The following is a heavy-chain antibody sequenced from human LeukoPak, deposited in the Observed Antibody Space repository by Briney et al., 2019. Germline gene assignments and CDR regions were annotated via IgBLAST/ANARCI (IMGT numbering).Heavy chain of an antibody. J-gene: IGHJ4*02. CDR2: ISGSGGGT. D-gene: IGHD6-19*01. CDR3: AKEVAGTTGYDY. V-gene: IGHV3-23*01. CDR1: GFTFSTYA. Sequence: GGSLRLPCAASGFTFSTYAMSWVRQAPGKGLEWVSTISGSGGGTYYADSVKGRFTISRDNSKNTLYLQMNSLRAEDTAVYYCAKEVAGTTGYDYWGQGTLVTVSS.